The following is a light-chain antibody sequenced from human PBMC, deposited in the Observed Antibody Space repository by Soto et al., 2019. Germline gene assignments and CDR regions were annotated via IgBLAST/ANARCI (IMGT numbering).Light chain of an antibody. V-gene: IGKV3D-20*02. CDR1: QSVSSSY. Sequence: EIVLTQSPGTLSLSPGERATLSCRASQSVSSSYLAWYQQRPGQAPSLLIFGASSRATGIPDRFSGSGSGTDFTLTISRLEPEDFAVYYCQQRSNWPPLITFGQGTRLEIK. J-gene: IGKJ5*01. CDR3: QQRSNWPPLIT. CDR2: GAS.